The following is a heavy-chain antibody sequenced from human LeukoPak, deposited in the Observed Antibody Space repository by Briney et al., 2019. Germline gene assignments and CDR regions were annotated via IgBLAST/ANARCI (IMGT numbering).Heavy chain of an antibody. CDR2: ISGSGGST. CDR3: AQPILDRGYYYYYYMDV. Sequence: SGGSLRLSCAASGFTFSSYAMSWVRQAPGKGLEWVSAISGSGGSTYYADSVKGRFTISRDNSKNTLYLQMNSLRAEDTAVYYCAQPILDRGYYYYYYMDVWGKGTTVTVSS. J-gene: IGHJ6*03. V-gene: IGHV3-23*01. CDR1: GFTFSSYA.